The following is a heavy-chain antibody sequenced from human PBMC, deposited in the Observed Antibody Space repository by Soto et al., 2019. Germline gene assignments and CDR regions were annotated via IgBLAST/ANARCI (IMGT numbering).Heavy chain of an antibody. D-gene: IGHD3-16*01. CDR1: GFAFSCCA. CDR3: AKSRGNDAFDI. Sequence: QVQLVESGGGVVQPGMSLRLSCAATGFAFSCCAMHWVRQAPGKGLEWVAVILSNGRNKYYADSVKGRFTISRDNSENTLYLVMNSLTPDDTAVYYCAKSRGNDAFDIWGQGTMVTVSS. V-gene: IGHV3-30*18. J-gene: IGHJ3*02. CDR2: ILSNGRNK.